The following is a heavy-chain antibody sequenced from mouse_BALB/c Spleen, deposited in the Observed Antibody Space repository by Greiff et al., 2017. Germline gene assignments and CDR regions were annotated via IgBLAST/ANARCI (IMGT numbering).Heavy chain of an antibody. CDR3: AREDGGSWFAY. CDR1: GYSITSDYA. CDR2: ISYSGST. J-gene: IGHJ3*01. D-gene: IGHD3-1*01. Sequence: EVKLMESGPGLVKPSQSLSLTCTVTGYSITSDYAWNWIRQFPGNKLEWMGYISYSGSTSYNPSLKSRISITRDPSKNQFFLQLNSVTTEDTATYYCAREDGGSWFAYWGQGTLVTVSA. V-gene: IGHV3-2*02.